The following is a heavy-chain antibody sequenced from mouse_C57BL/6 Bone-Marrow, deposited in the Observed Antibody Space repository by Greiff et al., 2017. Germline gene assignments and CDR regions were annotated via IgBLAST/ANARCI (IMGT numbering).Heavy chain of an antibody. CDR3: ANIDYDYDGAY. CDR1: GFTFSDYG. D-gene: IGHD2-4*01. V-gene: IGHV5-17*01. Sequence: EVKLVESGGGLVKPGGSLKLSCAASGFTFSDYGMHWVRQAPEKGLEWVAYISSGSSTIYYADTVKGRFTIARNNAKNTLFLQMTRLRSEDTAMCYCANIDYDYDGAYWGQGTLVTVSA. CDR2: ISSGSSTI. J-gene: IGHJ3*01.